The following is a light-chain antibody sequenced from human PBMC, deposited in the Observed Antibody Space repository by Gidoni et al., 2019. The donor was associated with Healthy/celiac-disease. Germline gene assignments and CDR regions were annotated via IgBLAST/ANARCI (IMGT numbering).Light chain of an antibody. CDR1: QSVGSY. J-gene: IGKJ2*01. Sequence: EIVLTQSPDTVSLSPGERATLSCRASQSVGSYLAWYQQRPGQAPRLLIYDASSRAAGIPARFSGSGTATDFTLTISSLEPEDFAVYYCQQRSDWPYTFGQGTKLEIK. V-gene: IGKV3-11*01. CDR3: QQRSDWPYT. CDR2: DAS.